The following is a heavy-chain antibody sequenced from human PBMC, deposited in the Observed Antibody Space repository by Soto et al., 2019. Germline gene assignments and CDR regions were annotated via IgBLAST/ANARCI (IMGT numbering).Heavy chain of an antibody. J-gene: IGHJ4*02. Sequence: GSLRLSCAASGFTFSSYSMNWVRQAPGKGLEWVSSISSSSSYIYYADSVKGRFTISRDNAKNSLYLQMNSLRAEDTAVYYCARVVLGEYFDWLSFEPLDYWGQGTLVTVSS. V-gene: IGHV3-21*01. CDR1: GFTFSSYS. CDR3: ARVVLGEYFDWLSFEPLDY. CDR2: ISSSSSYI. D-gene: IGHD3-9*01.